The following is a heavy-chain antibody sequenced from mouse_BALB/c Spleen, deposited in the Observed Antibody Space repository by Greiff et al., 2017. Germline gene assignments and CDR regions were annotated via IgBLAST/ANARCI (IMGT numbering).Heavy chain of an antibody. Sequence: VQLKESGAELVRPGTSVKVSCKASGYAFTTYLIEWVKQRPGQGLEWIGVINPGSGGTNYNEKFKGKATLTADKSSSTAYMQLSSLTSDDSAVYFCARSYYDYDGFAYWGQGTLVTVSA. V-gene: IGHV1-54*01. CDR3: ARSYYDYDGFAY. CDR2: INPGSGGT. D-gene: IGHD2-4*01. J-gene: IGHJ3*01. CDR1: GYAFTTYL.